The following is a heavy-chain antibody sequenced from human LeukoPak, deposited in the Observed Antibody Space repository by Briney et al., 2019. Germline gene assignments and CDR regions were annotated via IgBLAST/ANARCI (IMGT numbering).Heavy chain of an antibody. Sequence: RASVKVSCKASGYTFTSYDINWVRQATGQGLEWMGWMNPNSGNTGYAQKFQGRVTITRNTSISTAYMELSSLRSEDTAVYYCARGLEERTKDYYYYYMDVWGKGTTVTVSS. CDR3: ARGLEERTKDYYYYYMDV. CDR2: MNPNSGNT. J-gene: IGHJ6*03. D-gene: IGHD1-1*01. CDR1: GYTFTSYD. V-gene: IGHV1-8*03.